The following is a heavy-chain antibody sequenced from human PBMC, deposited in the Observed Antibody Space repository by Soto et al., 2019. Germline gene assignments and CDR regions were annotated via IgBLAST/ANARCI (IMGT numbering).Heavy chain of an antibody. J-gene: IGHJ4*02. CDR3: ARRSVGRCYNY. V-gene: IGHV4-59*08. D-gene: IGHD2-15*01. CDR1: GGSISSYY. Sequence: SETLSLTCTVSGGSISSYYWSWIRHPPGKGLEWIGNIYYNGSTNYNPSLKSRVTISMDTSKNQFSLKLHSVTAADTAVYHCARRSVGRCYNYWGQGTLVTVSS. CDR2: IYYNGST.